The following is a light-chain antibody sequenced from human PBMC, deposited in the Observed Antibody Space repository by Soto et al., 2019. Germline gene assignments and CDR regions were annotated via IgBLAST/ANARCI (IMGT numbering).Light chain of an antibody. Sequence: DIQMTQSPSSLSASVGDRVTITCRASQSISSYLNWYQQKPGKAPKLLIYAASSLQSGVPSRFSCSGSGTDFTHTISSLQPEDFATYYCQQSYSTLPFTFGPGTKVDIK. CDR3: QQSYSTLPFT. CDR1: QSISSY. J-gene: IGKJ3*01. V-gene: IGKV1-39*01. CDR2: AAS.